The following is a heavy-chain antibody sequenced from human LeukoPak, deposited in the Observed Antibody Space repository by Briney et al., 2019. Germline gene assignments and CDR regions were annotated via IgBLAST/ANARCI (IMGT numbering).Heavy chain of an antibody. CDR1: GYTFTSYA. Sequence: ASVKVSCKASGYTFTSYAMHWVRQAPGQRLEWMGWINAGNGNTKYSQKFQGRVTITRDTSASTAYMELSSLRSEDTAVYYCARGEYGSGSLRDNWLDPWGQGTLVTVSS. D-gene: IGHD3-10*01. J-gene: IGHJ5*02. V-gene: IGHV1-3*01. CDR2: INAGNGNT. CDR3: ARGEYGSGSLRDNWLDP.